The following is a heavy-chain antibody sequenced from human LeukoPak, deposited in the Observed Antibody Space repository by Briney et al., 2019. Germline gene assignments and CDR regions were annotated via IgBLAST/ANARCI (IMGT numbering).Heavy chain of an antibody. CDR1: GGSISSYY. J-gene: IGHJ4*02. Sequence: SETLSLTCTVSGGSISSYYWSWIRQPPGKGLEWIGYIYYSGSTNYNPSLKSRVTISVDTSKNQFSLKLSSVTAADTAVYYCARDGAYSSGWYLDYWGQGTLVTVSS. V-gene: IGHV4-59*01. D-gene: IGHD6-19*01. CDR2: IYYSGST. CDR3: ARDGAYSSGWYLDY.